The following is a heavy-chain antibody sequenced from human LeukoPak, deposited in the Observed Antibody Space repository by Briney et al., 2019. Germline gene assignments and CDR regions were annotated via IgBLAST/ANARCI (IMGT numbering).Heavy chain of an antibody. CDR2: IYHTGNT. V-gene: IGHV4-38-2*02. D-gene: IGHD6-13*01. Sequence: PSETLSLTCTVSRYSISSGYYWGWIRQPPGKGLEWIGSIYHTGNTYYNPSLKSRVAISVDTSKNQFSLKLRSVTAADTAVYFCARAYSSSWYFNWFDPWGQGTLVTVSS. CDR3: ARAYSSSWYFNWFDP. CDR1: RYSISSGYY. J-gene: IGHJ5*02.